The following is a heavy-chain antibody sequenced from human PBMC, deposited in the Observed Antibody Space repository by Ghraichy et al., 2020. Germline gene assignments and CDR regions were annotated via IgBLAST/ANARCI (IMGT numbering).Heavy chain of an antibody. Sequence: NLSLTCTVSGGSISSSSYYWGWIRQPPGKGLEWIGSIYYSGSTYYNPSLKSRVTISVDTSKNQFSLKLSSVTAADTAVYYCARERASTQKGFDPWGQGTLVTVSS. CDR1: GGSISSSSYY. D-gene: IGHD6-6*01. V-gene: IGHV4-39*02. CDR3: ARERASTQKGFDP. CDR2: IYYSGST. J-gene: IGHJ5*02.